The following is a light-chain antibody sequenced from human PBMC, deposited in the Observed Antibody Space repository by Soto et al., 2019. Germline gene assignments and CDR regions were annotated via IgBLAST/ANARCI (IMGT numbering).Light chain of an antibody. CDR1: QTIDFF. Sequence: DIPMTQSPSTLSASVGDRVTITCRASQTIDFFLAWYQQKPGKAPKLLIYGASNLESGVPSTFSGSGSGTEFTLTISSLQPDDFATYFCQQYHSFPLTFGGGTTVEIK. CDR3: QQYHSFPLT. CDR2: GAS. J-gene: IGKJ4*01. V-gene: IGKV1-5*01.